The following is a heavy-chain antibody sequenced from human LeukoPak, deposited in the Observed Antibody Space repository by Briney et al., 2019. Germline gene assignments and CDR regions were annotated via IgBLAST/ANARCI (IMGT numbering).Heavy chain of an antibody. CDR3: ARDFFHGHCAGLSCFLLDY. J-gene: IGHJ4*02. CDR1: GYTFTSYG. Sequence: GASVKVSCKASGYTFTSYGISWVRQAPGQGLEWIGWISGNNGNTNYAQKFQGRVTMTTDTSTSTAYMEMRSLRSDDTAVYYCARDFFHGHCAGLSCFLLDYWGQGSLVTVSS. D-gene: IGHD2-15*01. CDR2: ISGNNGNT. V-gene: IGHV1-18*01.